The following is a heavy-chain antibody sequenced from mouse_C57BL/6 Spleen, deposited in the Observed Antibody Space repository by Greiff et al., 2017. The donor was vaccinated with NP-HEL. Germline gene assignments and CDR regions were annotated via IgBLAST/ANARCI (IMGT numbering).Heavy chain of an antibody. CDR3: ARHDGYPYAMDY. CDR2: INPGSGGT. V-gene: IGHV1-54*01. D-gene: IGHD2-3*01. Sequence: VQLQQSGAELVRPGTSVKVSCKASGYAFTNYLIEWVKQRPGQGLEWIGVINPGSGGTNYNEKFKGKGTLTADKSSSTAYMQLSSLTSEDSAVYVCARHDGYPYAMDYWGQGTSVTVSS. CDR1: GYAFTNYL. J-gene: IGHJ4*01.